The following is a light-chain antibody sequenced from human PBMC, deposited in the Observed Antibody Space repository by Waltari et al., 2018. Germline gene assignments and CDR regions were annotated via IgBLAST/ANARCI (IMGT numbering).Light chain of an antibody. Sequence: DIQMTQSPSSLSASVGQRVTITCQASQDIRKNLNWFHQKTGKAPQVLIFDASNSQAAVPSRFSGSGSGTDFAFTIGSLQPEDIGTYYCQQYANLPLTFGGGTRVEIK. J-gene: IGKJ4*01. V-gene: IGKV1-33*01. CDR1: QDIRKN. CDR2: DAS. CDR3: QQYANLPLT.